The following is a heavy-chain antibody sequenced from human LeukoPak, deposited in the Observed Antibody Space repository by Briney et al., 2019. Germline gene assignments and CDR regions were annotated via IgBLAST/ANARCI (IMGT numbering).Heavy chain of an antibody. J-gene: IGHJ4*02. CDR1: GFTFSSYW. D-gene: IGHD1-26*01. CDR2: INTDGSTT. Sequence: GGSLRLSCAASGFTFSSYWMHWVRQAPGKGLMWVSHINTDGSTTSYADSVKGRFTISRDNAKNTLFLQMNSLRAEDTAVYYCAKDRIVGARLDYWGQGTLVTVSS. V-gene: IGHV3-74*01. CDR3: AKDRIVGARLDY.